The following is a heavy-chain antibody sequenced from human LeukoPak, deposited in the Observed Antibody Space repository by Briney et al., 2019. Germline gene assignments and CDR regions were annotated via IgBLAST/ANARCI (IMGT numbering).Heavy chain of an antibody. D-gene: IGHD2-21*01. V-gene: IGHV3-23*01. Sequence: GGSLRLSCAASRFSFSSYAMSWVRQAPGKGLEWVSSISGSGGSTYYADSVKGRFTISRDNSQNTLYLQMDSLRGEDTAVYYCAKDFRIGYSAHFDYWGQGALVTVSS. CDR3: AKDFRIGYSAHFDY. CDR2: ISGSGGST. CDR1: RFSFSSYA. J-gene: IGHJ4*02.